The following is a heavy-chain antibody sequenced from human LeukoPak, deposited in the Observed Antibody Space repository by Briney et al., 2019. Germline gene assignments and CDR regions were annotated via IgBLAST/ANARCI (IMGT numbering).Heavy chain of an antibody. CDR1: GFTFRNFW. CDR2: IMKDGGQK. J-gene: IGHJ4*02. D-gene: IGHD5-24*01. CDR3: VRDADFYKGDY. Sequence: PGGSLRLSCTASGFTFRNFWMNWARQAPGKGLEWVASIMKDGGQKKYVDSAKGRFTISRDNAQNSLYLQMSGLRAEDTAMYYCVRDADFYKGDYWGQGTLVTVSS. V-gene: IGHV3-7*03.